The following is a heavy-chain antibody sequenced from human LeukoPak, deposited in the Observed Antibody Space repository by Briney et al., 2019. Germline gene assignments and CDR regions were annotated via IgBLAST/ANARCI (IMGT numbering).Heavy chain of an antibody. CDR1: GFTFSAAW. CDR3: TTVGSSWGFDY. J-gene: IGHJ4*02. D-gene: IGHD6-13*01. CDR2: IKNRSDGGAT. V-gene: IGHV3-15*01. Sequence: GGSLRLSCAASGFTFSAAWMTWVRQTPGKGLECVGRIKNRSDGGATDYPTPVKGRFAISRDASKNTLYLQMNSLKIEDTGVYYCTTVGSSWGFDYWGQGTLVTVSS.